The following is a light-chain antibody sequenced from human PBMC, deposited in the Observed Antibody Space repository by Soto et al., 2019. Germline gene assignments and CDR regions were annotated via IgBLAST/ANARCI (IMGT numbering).Light chain of an antibody. CDR3: QKYNSAPRT. J-gene: IGKJ1*01. V-gene: IGKV1-27*01. CDR2: AAS. Sequence: DIQMTQSPSSLSASVGDRVTITCRARQDINTDLAWYHVQPGEGPKLLIYAASTLQSGVPSRFSSSGSGTEFTLTISSLQPEDVATYFCQKYNSAPRTFGQGTRVEI. CDR1: QDINTD.